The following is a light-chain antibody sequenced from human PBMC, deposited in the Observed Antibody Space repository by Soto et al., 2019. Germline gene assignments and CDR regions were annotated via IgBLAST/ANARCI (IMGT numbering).Light chain of an antibody. CDR2: GAS. V-gene: IGKV3-20*01. J-gene: IGKJ1*01. CDR3: QQHGSSPT. Sequence: EIVLTQSPGALSLSPGERATLSCRASQSVSSNYLAWYQQKPGQAPRLLIYGASSRAAGIPDRFTGSGSGTVFTLTISRLEPEDFAVYYCQQHGSSPTFGQGTKVDIK. CDR1: QSVSSNY.